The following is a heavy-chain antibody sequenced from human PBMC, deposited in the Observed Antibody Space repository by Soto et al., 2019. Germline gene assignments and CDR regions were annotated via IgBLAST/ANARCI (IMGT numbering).Heavy chain of an antibody. D-gene: IGHD3-22*01. CDR2: TYYRSKWYN. J-gene: IGHJ3*02. CDR1: GYSVSSNSAA. CDR3: ARDQGYYYDSSGYYRFGAFDI. V-gene: IGHV6-1*01. Sequence: SQTLSLTCAISGYSVSSNSAAWNWIRQSPSRGLEWLGRTYYRSKWYNDYAVSVKSRITINPDTSKNQFSLQLNSVTPEDTAVYYCARDQGYYYDSSGYYRFGAFDIWGQGTMVTVSS.